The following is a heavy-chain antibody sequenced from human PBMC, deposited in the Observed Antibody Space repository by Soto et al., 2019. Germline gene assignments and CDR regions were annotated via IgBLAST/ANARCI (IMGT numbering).Heavy chain of an antibody. CDR1: GFTFSSYS. V-gene: IGHV3-21*01. CDR3: ARLSNSPPHVVDY. D-gene: IGHD4-4*01. J-gene: IGHJ4*02. CDR2: ISSSSSYI. Sequence: GGSLRLSCAASGFTFSSYSMNWVRQAPGKGLEWVSSISSSSSYIYYADSVKGRFTISRDNAKNSLYLQMNSLRAEDTAVYYCARLSNSPPHVVDYWGQGTLVTVSS.